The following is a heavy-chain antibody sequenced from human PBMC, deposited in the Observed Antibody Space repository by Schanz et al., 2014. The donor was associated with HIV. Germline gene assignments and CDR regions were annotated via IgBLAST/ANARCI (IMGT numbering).Heavy chain of an antibody. CDR2: INHSGST. V-gene: IGHV4-34*01. Sequence: QVQLQQWGAGLLKPSETLSLTCAVYGGSLNGYYWTWIRQPPGKGLEWIGEINHSGSTNYNPSLKSRVPISIDTSKTQFSLKRSSVTAADTAVYYCARGIRRDCSSPSCNTGWFDPWGQGTLVTVSS. J-gene: IGHJ5*02. CDR3: ARGIRRDCSSPSCNTGWFDP. CDR1: GGSLNGYY. D-gene: IGHD2-2*02.